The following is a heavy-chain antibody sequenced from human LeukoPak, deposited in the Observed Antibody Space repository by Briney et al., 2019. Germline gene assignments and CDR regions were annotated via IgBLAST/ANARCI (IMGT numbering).Heavy chain of an antibody. D-gene: IGHD6-25*01. J-gene: IGHJ4*02. CDR2: ITSSGATI. Sequence: GGSLRLSCAASGFTFSSYSMNWVRQAPGKGLEWVSYITSSGATIYYTDSVKGRFSISRDNAKNSLYLQMNSLRAEDTAVYYCARGPSGHGDFDYWGQGTLVTVSS. V-gene: IGHV3-48*04. CDR1: GFTFSSYS. CDR3: ARGPSGHGDFDY.